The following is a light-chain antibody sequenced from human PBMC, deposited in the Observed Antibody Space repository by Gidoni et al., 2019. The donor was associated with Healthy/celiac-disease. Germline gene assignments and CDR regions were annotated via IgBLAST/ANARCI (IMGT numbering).Light chain of an antibody. CDR3: QQYYSTPPT. CDR1: QSVLYSSNNKNY. J-gene: IGKJ2*01. V-gene: IGKV4-1*01. CDR2: WAS. Sequence: IVMTQSSDSLVVSLGERATINCKSSQSVLYSSNNKNYLAWYQQKPGQPPKLLIYWASTRESGVPDRFSGSGSGTDFTLTISSLQAEDVAVYYCQQYYSTPPTFGQXTKLEIK.